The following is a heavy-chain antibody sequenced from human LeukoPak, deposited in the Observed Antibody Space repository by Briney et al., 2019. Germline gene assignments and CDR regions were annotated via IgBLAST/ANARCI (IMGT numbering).Heavy chain of an antibody. Sequence: ASLQISCKGSGYSFTSYWIGWVRQLPGKGLEWMGIIYPGDSDTRYSPSFQGQVTIAADKSISTAYLQWSSLKASDTAMYYCARLTAMVTSFDYWGQGTLVTVSS. D-gene: IGHD5-18*01. J-gene: IGHJ4*02. CDR2: IYPGDSDT. V-gene: IGHV5-51*01. CDR3: ARLTAMVTSFDY. CDR1: GYSFTSYW.